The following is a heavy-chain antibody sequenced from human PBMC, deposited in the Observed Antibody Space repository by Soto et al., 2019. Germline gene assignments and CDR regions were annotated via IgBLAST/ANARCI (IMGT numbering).Heavy chain of an antibody. J-gene: IGHJ4*02. CDR2: IFHTGAT. Sequence: SETLSLTCTVSGDSISSSSFYWGWIRQPPGKGLEWIGHIFHTGATYQNPTLKSRLRMSVDTSKNQFSLNLSSVTATDTAEYYCARLRIVPTTTFDYWGQGPLVTVSS. D-gene: IGHD5-12*01. V-gene: IGHV4-39*01. CDR3: ARLRIVPTTTFDY. CDR1: GDSISSSSFY.